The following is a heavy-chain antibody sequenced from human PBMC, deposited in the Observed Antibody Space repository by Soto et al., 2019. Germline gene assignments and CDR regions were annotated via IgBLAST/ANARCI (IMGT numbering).Heavy chain of an antibody. J-gene: IGHJ4*02. CDR2: IIPILGTA. V-gene: IGHV1-69*01. Sequence: QVQLVQSGAEVKKPGSSVQVSCKASGGTFSSYAISWVRQAPGQGLEWMGGIIPILGTANYAQKFQGRVTITADESTSTAYMELSSLRSEDRAVYCCARLIDGYNRGNGFDYWGQGTLVTVSS. CDR3: ARLIDGYNRGNGFDY. D-gene: IGHD5-12*01. CDR1: GGTFSSYA.